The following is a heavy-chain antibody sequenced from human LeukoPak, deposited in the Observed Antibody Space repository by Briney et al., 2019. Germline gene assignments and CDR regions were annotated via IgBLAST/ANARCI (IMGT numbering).Heavy chain of an antibody. D-gene: IGHD6-13*01. CDR1: GGSISSDNYY. J-gene: IGHJ6*03. V-gene: IGHV4-39*07. CDR3: ARDLLSSSWYGGFYYYYYMDV. Sequence: PSETLSLTCTVSGGSISSDNYYWGWIRQPPGKGLEWIGSIYYSGSTYYNPSLKSRVTISVDTSKNQFSLKLSSVTAADTAVYYCARDLLSSSWYGGFYYYYYMDVWGKGTTVTVSS. CDR2: IYYSGST.